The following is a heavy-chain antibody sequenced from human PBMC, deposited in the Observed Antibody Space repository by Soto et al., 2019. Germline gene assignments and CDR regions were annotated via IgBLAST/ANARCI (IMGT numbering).Heavy chain of an antibody. D-gene: IGHD1-26*01. CDR1: GITFISYW. CDR2: INSDGSTT. Sequence: EGQLVESGGGLVQPGGSLRLSCAASGITFISYWMHWVRQVPGKGLVWVAHINSDGSTTTYADSVKGRFTISRDNAKSTLDLQMNGLRAEDTAVYYCARGSVGANFAYWGQGTLVTVSS. J-gene: IGHJ4*02. V-gene: IGHV3-74*03. CDR3: ARGSVGANFAY.